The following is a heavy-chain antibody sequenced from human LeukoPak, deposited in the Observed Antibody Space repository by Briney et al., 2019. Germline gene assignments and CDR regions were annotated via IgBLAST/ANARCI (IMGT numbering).Heavy chain of an antibody. J-gene: IGHJ3*02. V-gene: IGHV3-23*01. CDR1: GFTFSSFG. CDR3: AKDRPSARGVPPEAFDI. CDR2: IGGSGIGT. D-gene: IGHD3-10*01. Sequence: GGSLRLSCAASGFTFSSFGLSWVRQAPGKGLEWLSAIGGSGIGTYYADSVKGRFTISRDNSKNTLYLQMNSLRAEDTAVYYCAKDRPSARGVPPEAFDIWGQGTMVTVSS.